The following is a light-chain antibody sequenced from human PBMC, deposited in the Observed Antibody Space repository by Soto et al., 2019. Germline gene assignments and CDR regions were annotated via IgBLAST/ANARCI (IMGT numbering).Light chain of an antibody. CDR2: KAS. Sequence: DIQMTQSPSTLSASVGDRVTITCRASQTINTWLAWYQQKPGEAPKLLIYKASSLESGVPSRFSASGSGTEFTLTISSLQPDDSATYHCQQYNTYSRTFGQGTKVEIK. V-gene: IGKV1-5*03. J-gene: IGKJ1*01. CDR3: QQYNTYSRT. CDR1: QTINTW.